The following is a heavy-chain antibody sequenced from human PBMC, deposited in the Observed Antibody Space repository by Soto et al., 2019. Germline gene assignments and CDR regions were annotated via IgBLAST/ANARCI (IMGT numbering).Heavy chain of an antibody. J-gene: IGHJ4*02. CDR1: GFTFSSYG. D-gene: IGHD1-1*01. CDR2: ISYDGSNK. V-gene: IGHV3-30*18. Sequence: QVQLVESGGGVVQPGRSLRLSCAASGFTFSSYGMHWVRQAPGKGLEWVAVISYDGSNKYYADSVKGRFTISRDNSKNTLSLQMNSLRAEDTAVYYCEKPGVPEYNLDYWGQGTLVTVSS. CDR3: EKPGVPEYNLDY.